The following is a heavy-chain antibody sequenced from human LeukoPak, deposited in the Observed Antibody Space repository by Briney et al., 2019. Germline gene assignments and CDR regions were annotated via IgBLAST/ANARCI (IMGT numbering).Heavy chain of an antibody. CDR2: ISYDGSNK. J-gene: IGHJ5*02. V-gene: IGHV3-30*04. D-gene: IGHD3-9*01. CDR1: GFTFSSYA. Sequence: GGSLRLSCAASGFTFSSYAMHWVRQAPGKGLEWVAVISYDGSNKYYADSVKGRFTISIDNSKNTLYLQMNSLRAEDTAVYYCARNRYFDWLLSSWFDPWGQGTLVTVSS. CDR3: ARNRYFDWLLSSWFDP.